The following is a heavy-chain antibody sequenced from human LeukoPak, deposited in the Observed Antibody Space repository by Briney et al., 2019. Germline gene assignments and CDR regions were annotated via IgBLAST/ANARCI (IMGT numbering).Heavy chain of an antibody. CDR2: INHSGST. CDR3: AREERRIQLAMDV. D-gene: IGHD5-18*01. J-gene: IGHJ6*02. V-gene: IGHV4-34*10. Sequence: SETLSLTCAVYGGSFYGGSFSGYYWSWIRQPPEKGLEWIGEINHSGSTNYNPSFKSRVTMSVDTSKNQFSLKLSSVTAADTAVYYCAREERRIQLAMDVWGQGTTVTVSS. CDR1: GGSFSGYY.